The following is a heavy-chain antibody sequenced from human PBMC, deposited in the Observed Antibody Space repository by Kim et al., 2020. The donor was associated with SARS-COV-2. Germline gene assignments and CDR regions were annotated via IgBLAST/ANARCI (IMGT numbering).Heavy chain of an antibody. CDR2: N. D-gene: IGHD6-13*01. V-gene: IGHV2-70*04. J-gene: IGHJ6*02. CDR3: ARKLDYFGLDV. Sequence: NFYSTSLQTRLTISKDTSKNQVVLTMTNMGPVDTATYYCARKLDYFGLDVWGQGTTVTVSS.